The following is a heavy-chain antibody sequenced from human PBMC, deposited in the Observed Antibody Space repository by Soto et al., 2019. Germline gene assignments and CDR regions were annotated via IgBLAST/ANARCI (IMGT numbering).Heavy chain of an antibody. V-gene: IGHV4-34*10. CDR2: VHHSGTS. D-gene: IGHD6-13*01. J-gene: IGHJ6*02. Sequence: TWIRLTPGQGLEWIGEVHHSGTSYYNPSLKTRLTVSVDTSKSQFSLTLTSMTAADTGTYYCARRKDSSRYFYGMDVWGQGTTVVVS. CDR3: ARRKDSSRYFYGMDV.